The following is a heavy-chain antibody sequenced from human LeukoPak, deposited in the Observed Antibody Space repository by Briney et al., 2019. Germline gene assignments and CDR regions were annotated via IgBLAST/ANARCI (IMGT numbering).Heavy chain of an antibody. Sequence: GGSLRLSCSASGFTFSNYAMHWVRQAPGKGLEWVSGISWNSGSIGYADSVKGRFTISRDNAKNSLYLQMNSLRAEDTALYYCAKYSSSFKSAFDIWGQGTMVTVSS. CDR1: GFTFSNYA. CDR3: AKYSSSFKSAFDI. J-gene: IGHJ3*02. V-gene: IGHV3-9*01. D-gene: IGHD6-13*01. CDR2: ISWNSGSI.